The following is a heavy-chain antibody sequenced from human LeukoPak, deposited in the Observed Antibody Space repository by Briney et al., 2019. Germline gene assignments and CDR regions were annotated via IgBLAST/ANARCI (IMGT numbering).Heavy chain of an antibody. V-gene: IGHV3-7*03. Sequence: GGSLRLPCAASGFTFSSYWMSWARQAPGKGLELVANIKQDGSEKYYVDSVKGRFTISRDNAKNSLYLQMNSLTAEDTAVYFCARGQTTVTNWGQGTLVTVSS. CDR1: GFTFSSYW. CDR3: ARGQTTVTN. D-gene: IGHD4-17*01. CDR2: IKQDGSEK. J-gene: IGHJ4*02.